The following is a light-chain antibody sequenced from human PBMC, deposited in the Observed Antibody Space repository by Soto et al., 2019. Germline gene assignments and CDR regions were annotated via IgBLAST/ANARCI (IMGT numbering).Light chain of an antibody. CDR3: QQSAHSPLT. Sequence: EIVLTQSPGTLSLSPGERATLSCRASHSVTNNYLGWYQQKPGQAPRLLISDASIRAAGIPDRFSGSGSETDFTLTISRLEPEDFAVYYCQQSAHSPLTFGQGTMVEIK. CDR1: HSVTNNY. CDR2: DAS. V-gene: IGKV3-20*01. J-gene: IGKJ1*01.